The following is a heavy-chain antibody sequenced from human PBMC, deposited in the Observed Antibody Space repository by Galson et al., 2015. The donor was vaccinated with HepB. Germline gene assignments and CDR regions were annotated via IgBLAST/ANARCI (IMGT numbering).Heavy chain of an antibody. CDR2: IYYSGST. V-gene: IGHV4-59*01. J-gene: IGHJ3*02. Sequence: TLSLTCTVSGGSISSYYWSWIRQPPGKGLEWIGYIYYSGSTNYNPSLKSRVTISVDTSKNQFSLKLSSVTAADTAVYYCARDRGREGPAASFDIWGQGTMVTVSS. CDR1: GGSISSYY. CDR3: ARDRGREGPAASFDI. D-gene: IGHD2-15*01.